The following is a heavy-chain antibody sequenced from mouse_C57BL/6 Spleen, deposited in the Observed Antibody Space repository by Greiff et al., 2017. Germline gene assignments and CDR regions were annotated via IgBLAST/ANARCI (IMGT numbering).Heavy chain of an antibody. CDR1: GFNIKNTY. J-gene: IGHJ4*01. V-gene: IGHV14-3*01. D-gene: IGHD1-1*01. CDR3: ASDYYGSRYAMDY. CDR2: IDPANGNT. Sequence: VQLQQSVAELVRPGASVKLSCTASGFNIKNTYMHWVKQRPEQGLEWIGRIDPANGNTKYAPKFQGKATITADTSSNTAYLQLSSLTSEDTAVYYCASDYYGSRYAMDYWGQGTSVTVSS.